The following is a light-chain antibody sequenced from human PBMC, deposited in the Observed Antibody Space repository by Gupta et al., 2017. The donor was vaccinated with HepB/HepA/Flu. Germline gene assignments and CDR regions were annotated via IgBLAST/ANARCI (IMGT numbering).Light chain of an antibody. CDR2: GNS. CDR1: SSNIGAGYD. Sequence: QSLLTQPPSVSGAPRQRVTISCTGSSSNIGAGYDVHWYQQLPGTAPKLLIYGNSNRPSGVPDRFSGSKSGTSASLAITGLQAEDEADYYCQPYDSSLSGWVFGGGTKLTVL. V-gene: IGLV1-40*01. CDR3: QPYDSSLSGWV. J-gene: IGLJ3*02.